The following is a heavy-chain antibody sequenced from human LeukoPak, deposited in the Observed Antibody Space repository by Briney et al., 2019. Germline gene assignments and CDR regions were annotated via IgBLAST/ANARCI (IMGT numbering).Heavy chain of an antibody. V-gene: IGHV3-23*01. CDR3: ARERYCSGTSCFELGY. CDR2: ISGSGGSP. D-gene: IGHD2-2*01. J-gene: IGHJ4*02. Sequence: PGRSLRLSCAASGFTFSSYAMSWVRQAPGKGLEWVSGISGSGGSPYHADSVKGRFTISRDNSKNTLLLQMNSLRAEDTAVYYCARERYCSGTSCFELGYWGQGTLVTVSS. CDR1: GFTFSSYA.